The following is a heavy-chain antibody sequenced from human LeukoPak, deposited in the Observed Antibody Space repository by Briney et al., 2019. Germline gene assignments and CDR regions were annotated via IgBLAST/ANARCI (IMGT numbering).Heavy chain of an antibody. CDR3: SRDRPNYFGTDGHYYRRGGDY. J-gene: IGHJ4*02. CDR1: KFPFTIYA. Sequence: RGSLRLSCAASKFPFTIYAMSWVRQAPGKGLEWVSSITSSGETTYYAGSVKGRFTISRDNSKDTMYLQMNSLRAEDTAIYYCSRDRPNYFGTDGHYYRRGGDYWGQGTLVTVSS. D-gene: IGHD3-22*01. CDR2: ITSSGETT. V-gene: IGHV3-23*01.